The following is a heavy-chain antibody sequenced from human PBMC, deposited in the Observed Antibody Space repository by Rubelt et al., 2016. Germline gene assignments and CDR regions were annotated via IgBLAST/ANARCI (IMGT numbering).Heavy chain of an antibody. D-gene: IGHD4-17*01. CDR3: ARDLDYGDHGGFDY. CDR2: ISSSSSYI. Sequence: EVQLVESGGGLVKPGGSLRLSCAASGFTFSSYSMNWVRQAPGKGLEWVSPISSSSSYIYYADSVKGRFTISRDNAKNSLYLPMNSLRAEETAVYYWARDLDYGDHGGFDYWGQGTLVTVSS. J-gene: IGHJ4*02. CDR1: GFTFSSYS. V-gene: IGHV3-21*01.